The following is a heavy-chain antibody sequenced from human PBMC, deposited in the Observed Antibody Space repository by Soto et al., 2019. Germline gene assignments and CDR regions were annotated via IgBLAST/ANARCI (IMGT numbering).Heavy chain of an antibody. CDR2: IYYSGST. Sequence: SETLSLTCTVSGGSISSSSYYWGWIRQPPGKGLEWIGSIYYSGSTYYNPSLKSRVTISVDTSKNQFSLKLSSVTAADTAVYYCARLGMNIVATNFDYWGQGTLVTVSS. CDR1: GGSISSSSYY. J-gene: IGHJ4*02. V-gene: IGHV4-39*01. D-gene: IGHD5-12*01. CDR3: ARLGMNIVATNFDY.